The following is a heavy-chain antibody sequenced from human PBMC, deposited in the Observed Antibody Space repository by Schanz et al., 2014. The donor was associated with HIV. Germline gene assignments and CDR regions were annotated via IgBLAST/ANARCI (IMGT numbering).Heavy chain of an antibody. CDR2: IIPIFGTP. J-gene: IGHJ3*02. Sequence: QVQLVQSGAEVKKPGSSVKVSCKASGGTFSSYAISWVRQAPGQGLEWMGGIIPIFGTPNYAQKFQGRVTITADESTDTAYMELRSLTSDDTAVYYCARGERTVHDAFDIWGQGTMVTVSS. D-gene: IGHD4-17*01. CDR1: GGTFSSYA. CDR3: ARGERTVHDAFDI. V-gene: IGHV1-69*01.